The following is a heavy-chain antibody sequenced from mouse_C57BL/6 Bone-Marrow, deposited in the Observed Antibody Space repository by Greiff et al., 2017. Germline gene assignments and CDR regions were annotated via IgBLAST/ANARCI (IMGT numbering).Heavy chain of an antibody. CDR2: IYPGSGST. V-gene: IGHV1-55*01. D-gene: IGHD1-1*01. CDR3: ARRYYGSSYVYWYFDV. J-gene: IGHJ1*03. CDR1: GYTFTSYW. Sequence: QVQLQQPGAELVKPGASVKMSCKASGYTFTSYWITWVKQRPGQGLEWIGDIYPGSGSTNYNEKLKSKATLTVDTSSSTAYMQLSSLTSEDSAVYYCARRYYGSSYVYWYFDVWGTGTTVTVSS.